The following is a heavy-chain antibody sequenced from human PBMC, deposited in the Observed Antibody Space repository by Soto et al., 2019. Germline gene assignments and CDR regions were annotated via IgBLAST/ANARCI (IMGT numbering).Heavy chain of an antibody. Sequence: SETLSLSCTVSGGSISSSSYYWGWIRQPPGKGLEWIGSIYYSGSTYYNPSLKSRVTISVDTSKNQFSLKLSSVTAADTAVYYCAKYSSSSADLDYWGQRTLVTGSS. CDR1: GGSISSSSYY. CDR3: AKYSSSSADLDY. V-gene: IGHV4-39*01. J-gene: IGHJ4*02. D-gene: IGHD6-6*01. CDR2: IYYSGST.